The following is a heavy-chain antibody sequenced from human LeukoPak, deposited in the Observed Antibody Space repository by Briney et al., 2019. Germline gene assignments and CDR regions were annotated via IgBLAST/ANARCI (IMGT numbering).Heavy chain of an antibody. V-gene: IGHV3-7*01. D-gene: IGHD1-26*01. CDR1: GFRFGDYW. J-gene: IGHJ4*02. CDR2: IKQDGAEK. Sequence: GGSLRLSCAASGFRFGDYWMAWARHIPGKGLEWVANIKQDGAEKHYAESVEGRFIISRDNAKNSLYLEMDSLKVDHTAVYYCARVGAWDLQRVFEYWGQGTLVTVSS. CDR3: ARVGAWDLQRVFEY.